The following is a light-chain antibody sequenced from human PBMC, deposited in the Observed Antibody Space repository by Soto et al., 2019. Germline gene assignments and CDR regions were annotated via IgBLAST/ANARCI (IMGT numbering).Light chain of an antibody. CDR3: QQTYSIPIT. CDR2: AAS. CDR1: QTIYTY. Sequence: VQLTQSASSLSASVGDSVSLACRASQTIYTYLHWYQQKTGKAPKILIYAASSLQSGVPSRFSGSGYGTDFTLTISSLHTEDFAFYYCQQTYSIPITFGQGTRLEIK. J-gene: IGKJ5*01. V-gene: IGKV1-39*01.